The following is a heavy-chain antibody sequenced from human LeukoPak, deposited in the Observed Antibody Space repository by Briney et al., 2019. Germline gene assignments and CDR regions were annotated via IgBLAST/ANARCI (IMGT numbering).Heavy chain of an antibody. Sequence: SETLSLTCTVSGGSISSYYWSWIRQPPGKGLEWIGYIYYSGSTNYNPSLKSRVTISVDTSKNQFSLKLSSATAADTAVYYCARYGRYSSSYYYYYMDVWGKGTTVTVSS. V-gene: IGHV4-59*01. CDR2: IYYSGST. CDR1: GGSISSYY. CDR3: ARYGRYSSSYYYYYMDV. J-gene: IGHJ6*03. D-gene: IGHD6-13*01.